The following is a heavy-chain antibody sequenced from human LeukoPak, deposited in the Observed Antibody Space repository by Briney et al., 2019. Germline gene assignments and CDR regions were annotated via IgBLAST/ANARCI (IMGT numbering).Heavy chain of an antibody. CDR1: GYTFTDSY. CDR2: INPNRGGT. D-gene: IGHD6-19*01. Sequence: ASVKVSCKASGYTFTDSYIHWVRQAPGQGLEWMGRINPNRGGTNYAQMFEGRVTMTRDTSITTAYMELTSLTSDDTAVYYCARGSRQWLVVDAFDIWGQGTMVTVSS. J-gene: IGHJ3*02. CDR3: ARGSRQWLVVDAFDI. V-gene: IGHV1-2*06.